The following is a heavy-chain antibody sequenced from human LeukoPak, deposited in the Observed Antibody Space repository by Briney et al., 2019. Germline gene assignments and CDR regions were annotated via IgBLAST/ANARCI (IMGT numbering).Heavy chain of an antibody. CDR3: GKERSPDTGASFDY. D-gene: IGHD5-18*01. J-gene: IGHJ4*02. Sequence: GGSLRLSCAASGFTFSSYGMHWVRQAPGKGLEWVAVISYDGSNKYYADSVKGRFTISRDNSKNTLYLQMNSLRAEDTAVYYCGKERSPDTGASFDYWGQGTLVTVSS. V-gene: IGHV3-30*18. CDR1: GFTFSSYG. CDR2: ISYDGSNK.